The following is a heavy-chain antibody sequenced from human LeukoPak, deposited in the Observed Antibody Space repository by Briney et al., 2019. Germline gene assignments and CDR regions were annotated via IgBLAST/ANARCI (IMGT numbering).Heavy chain of an antibody. CDR3: ARADGLRYFDWLPRDEHDAFDI. CDR1: GFTFSSYA. CDR2: ISSSSSYI. V-gene: IGHV3-21*01. J-gene: IGHJ3*02. Sequence: PGGSLRLSCAASGFTFSSYAMSWVRQAPGKGLEWVSSISSSSSYIYYADSVKGRFTISRDNAKNSLYLQMNSLRAEDTAVYYCARADGLRYFDWLPRDEHDAFDIWGQGTMVTVSS. D-gene: IGHD3-9*01.